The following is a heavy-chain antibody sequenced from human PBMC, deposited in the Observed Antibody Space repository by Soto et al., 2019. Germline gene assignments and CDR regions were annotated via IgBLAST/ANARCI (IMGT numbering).Heavy chain of an antibody. D-gene: IGHD3-3*01. CDR1: GGSISSSNW. V-gene: IGHV4-4*02. Sequence: SETLSLTCAVSGGSISSSNWWRWVRQPPGKGLEWIGEIYHSGSTNYNPSLKSRVTISVDKSKNQFSLKLSSVTAADTAVYYCARADYDFWSGYQYYYYGMDVWGQGTTVTVSS. CDR2: IYHSGST. CDR3: ARADYDFWSGYQYYYYGMDV. J-gene: IGHJ6*02.